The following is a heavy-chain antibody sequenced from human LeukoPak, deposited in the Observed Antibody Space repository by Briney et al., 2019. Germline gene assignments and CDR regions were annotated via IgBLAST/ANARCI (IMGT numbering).Heavy chain of an antibody. CDR2: VFHRGTT. V-gene: IGHV4-38-2*02. J-gene: IGHJ4*02. CDR3: AREGGSGSYYSYFDY. CDR1: GYSINSAFY. Sequence: SETLSLTCTVSGYSINSAFYWGWIRVPPGKGLEWIGSVFHRGTTYYNSSLKSRVNISIDTSKNQFSLKLNSLTAEDTAVYYCAREGGSGSYYSYFDYWGQGTLVAVSS. D-gene: IGHD3-10*01.